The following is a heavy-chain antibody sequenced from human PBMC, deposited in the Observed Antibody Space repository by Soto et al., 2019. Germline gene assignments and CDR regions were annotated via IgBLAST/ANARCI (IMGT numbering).Heavy chain of an antibody. CDR1: GDGVSRNSAA. CDR3: AREFLQYGIVGDYAFDI. Sequence: SHTLSLTRGISGDGVSRNSAAWDWIRQSTSRGLEWLGRTYYRSKLYNDYAVSVKSRITINPDTSKNQFSLQLNSVTPEDTAVYYCAREFLQYGIVGDYAFDIWGQGTMVTVS. CDR2: TYYRSKLYN. V-gene: IGHV6-1*01. J-gene: IGHJ3*02. D-gene: IGHD4-4*01.